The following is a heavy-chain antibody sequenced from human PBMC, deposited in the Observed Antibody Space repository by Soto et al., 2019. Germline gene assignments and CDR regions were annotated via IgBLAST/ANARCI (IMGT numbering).Heavy chain of an antibody. CDR2: ISYDGSSK. Sequence: QVQLVESGGGVVQPGRSLRLSCAASGFTFSNYGMHWVRQAPGKGLEWVAIISYDGSSKSYSDSVKGRFTISRDNAKSTLYLQMNSLRAEDTAVSYCAKDGGYFAYGGQG. J-gene: IGHJ4*02. V-gene: IGHV3-30*18. CDR1: GFTFSNYG. CDR3: AKDGGYFAY. D-gene: IGHD2-15*01.